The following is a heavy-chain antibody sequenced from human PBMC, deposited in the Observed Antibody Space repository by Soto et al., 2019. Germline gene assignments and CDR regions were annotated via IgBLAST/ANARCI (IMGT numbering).Heavy chain of an antibody. D-gene: IGHD1-26*01. Sequence: QVQLVQSGGEVKKPGASVKVSCKASGYTFTSYGISWVRQAPGQGLEWMGWISAYNGNTNYAQKRQGRXTXTXXTSTSTAYMELGSLRSDDTAVYYCARDRALELGDYWGQGTLVTVSS. V-gene: IGHV1-18*01. CDR2: ISAYNGNT. J-gene: IGHJ4*02. CDR1: GYTFTSYG. CDR3: ARDRALELGDY.